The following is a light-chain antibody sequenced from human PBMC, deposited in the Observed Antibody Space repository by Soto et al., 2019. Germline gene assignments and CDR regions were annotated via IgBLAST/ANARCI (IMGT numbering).Light chain of an antibody. CDR2: GAF. V-gene: IGKV3D-15*01. Sequence: EIVLTQSPATLSVSPGERATLSCRASQSVSSNLAWYQQKPGQAPRLLIYGAFTRATGIPGRFSGSGSGTEFTLTISSLQSEDFAVYYCQQYDDWFSITFGQGTRLEIK. CDR1: QSVSSN. CDR3: QQYDDWFSIT. J-gene: IGKJ5*01.